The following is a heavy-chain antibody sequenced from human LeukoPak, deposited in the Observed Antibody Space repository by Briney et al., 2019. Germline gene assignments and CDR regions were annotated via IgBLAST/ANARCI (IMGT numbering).Heavy chain of an antibody. V-gene: IGHV1-46*02. CDR1: GYTYNSSY. J-gene: IGHJ4*02. CDR3: ARAYYESSAYRHAVYFDY. Sequence: ASVKVSCKASGYTYNSSYMHWVRQAPGQGLEWMGIINPSDDSTRYAQKFQGRVTMTKDTSTNTVYMHLSSLSSDDTAVYYCARAYYESSAYRHAVYFDYWGQGTLVTVSS. CDR2: INPSDDST. D-gene: IGHD3-22*01.